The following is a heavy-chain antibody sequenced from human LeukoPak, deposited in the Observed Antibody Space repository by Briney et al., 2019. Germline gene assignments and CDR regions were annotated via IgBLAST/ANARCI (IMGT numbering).Heavy chain of an antibody. D-gene: IGHD1-26*01. CDR2: ISGSGGST. Sequence: SGGSLRLSCAASGFNFSSYAMSWVRQAPGKGLEWVSTISGSGGSTYYADSVKGRFTISRDNSKNTLYLQMNSLRAEDTAVYYCAKEKRSAAIRDAFDIWGQGTMVTVSS. J-gene: IGHJ3*02. CDR1: GFNFSSYA. CDR3: AKEKRSAAIRDAFDI. V-gene: IGHV3-23*01.